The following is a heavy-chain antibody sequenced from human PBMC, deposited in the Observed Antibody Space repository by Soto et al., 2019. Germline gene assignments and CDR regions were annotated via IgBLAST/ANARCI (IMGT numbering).Heavy chain of an antibody. J-gene: IGHJ4*02. Sequence: QVQLVQSGAEVKKPGASVKVSCKASGYTFTSYYMHWVRQAPGQGLEWMGIINPSGGSTSYAQKFQGRVTMAREKATSTVYMELSSLRSEDTAVYYCARLVGAYDYFDYWGQGTLVTVSS. V-gene: IGHV1-46*01. CDR1: GYTFTSYY. CDR3: ARLVGAYDYFDY. D-gene: IGHD1-26*01. CDR2: INPSGGST.